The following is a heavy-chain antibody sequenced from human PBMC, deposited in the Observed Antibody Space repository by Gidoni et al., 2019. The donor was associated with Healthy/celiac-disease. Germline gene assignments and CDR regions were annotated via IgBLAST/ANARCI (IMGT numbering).Heavy chain of an antibody. CDR2: IYHSGST. J-gene: IGHJ6*02. V-gene: IGHV4-4*02. Sequence: QVQLQASGPGLVQPSGTLSPTCAVSGGSISSRNWRSWVRPPPGKGLEWLGEIYHSGSTNYNPSLKRRVTISIDKSKNQFSLKLSSVTAADTAVYYCARVDCSGGSCYLHYGMDVWGQGTTVTVSS. CDR3: ARVDCSGGSCYLHYGMDV. CDR1: GGSISSRNW. D-gene: IGHD2-15*01.